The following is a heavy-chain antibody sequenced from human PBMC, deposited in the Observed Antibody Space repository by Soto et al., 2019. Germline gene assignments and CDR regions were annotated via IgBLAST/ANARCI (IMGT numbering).Heavy chain of an antibody. J-gene: IGHJ4*02. CDR1: GYTFTSYA. V-gene: IGHV1-3*01. CDR2: INAGNGNT. Sequence: ASVKVSCKASGYTFTSYAMHWVRQAPGQRLEWMGWINAGNGNTKYSQKFQGRVTITRDTSASTAYMELSSLRSEDTAVYYCARDWNESSGYYYSIRIVRFVFDYWGQGTLVTVSS. CDR3: ARDWNESSGYYYSIRIVRFVFDY. D-gene: IGHD3-22*01.